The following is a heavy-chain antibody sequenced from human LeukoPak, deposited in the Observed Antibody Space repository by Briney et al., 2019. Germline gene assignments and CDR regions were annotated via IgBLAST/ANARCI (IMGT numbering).Heavy chain of an antibody. CDR2: IYYSGST. D-gene: IGHD3-22*01. CDR1: GGSISSYY. Sequence: SETLSLTCTVSGGSISSYYWSWIRQPPGKGLEWIGYIYYSGSTNYNPSLKSRVTISVDTSKNQFSLKLGSVTAADTAVYYCARLTWSSGGAFDIWGQGTMVTVSS. J-gene: IGHJ3*02. CDR3: ARLTWSSGGAFDI. V-gene: IGHV4-59*08.